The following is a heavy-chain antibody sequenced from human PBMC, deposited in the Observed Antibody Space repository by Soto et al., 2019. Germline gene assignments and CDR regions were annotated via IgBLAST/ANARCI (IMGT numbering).Heavy chain of an antibody. V-gene: IGHV1-18*01. CDR3: ARGRYDFWSGYTDFDY. Sequence: ASVKVSCKASGYTFTSYGISWVRQAPGQGLEWMGWISAYNGNTNYAQKLQGRVTMTTDTSTSTAYMELRSLRSDDTAVYYCARGRYDFWSGYTDFDYWGQETLVTVSS. CDR1: GYTFTSYG. D-gene: IGHD3-3*01. CDR2: ISAYNGNT. J-gene: IGHJ4*02.